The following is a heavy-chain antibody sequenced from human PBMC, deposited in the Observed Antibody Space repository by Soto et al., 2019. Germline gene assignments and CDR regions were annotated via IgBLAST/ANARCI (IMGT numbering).Heavy chain of an antibody. V-gene: IGHV3-30*18. D-gene: IGHD1-26*01. CDR1: GFTFRTYG. J-gene: IGHJ6*02. Sequence: GGSLRLSCAASGFTFRTYGMHWVRQAPGKGLEWVAVISNDGSNKYYADSVKGRFTISRDNSKNTLYLQMNSLRAEDTAVYYCAKALSTTYYYYGMDVRGQGTTVTVSS. CDR3: AKALSTTYYYYGMDV. CDR2: ISNDGSNK.